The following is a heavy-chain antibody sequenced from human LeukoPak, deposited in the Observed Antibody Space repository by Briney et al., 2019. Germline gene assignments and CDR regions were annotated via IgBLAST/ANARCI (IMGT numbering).Heavy chain of an antibody. D-gene: IGHD4-23*01. J-gene: IGHJ2*01. V-gene: IGHV3-53*01. Sequence: GGSLRLSCAASGFTVSSNYMSWVRQAPGKGLEWVSVIYSGGSTYYADSVKGRFTISRDNSKNTLYLQMNSLRAEDTAVYYCARNNGGNSAGWYLDLWGRGTLVTVSS. CDR3: ARNNGGNSAGWYLDL. CDR1: GFTVSSNY. CDR2: IYSGGST.